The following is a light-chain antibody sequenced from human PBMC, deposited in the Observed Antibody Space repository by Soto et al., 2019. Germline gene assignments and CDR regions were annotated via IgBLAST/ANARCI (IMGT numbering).Light chain of an antibody. V-gene: IGLV2-23*02. Sequence: QPALTQPASVSGSPGQSITISCTGTSSDIGSYDLVFWYQQHPGTAPKLIIYEVTKRPSGVSTHFSVSKSGNTASLTISGLQAVDEADYYCCSFADFSYVFGTGTKVTVL. CDR1: SSDIGSYDL. CDR3: CSFADFSYV. J-gene: IGLJ1*01. CDR2: EVT.